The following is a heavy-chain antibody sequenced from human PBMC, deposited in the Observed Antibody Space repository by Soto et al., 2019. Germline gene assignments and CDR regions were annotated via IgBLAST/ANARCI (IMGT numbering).Heavy chain of an antibody. Sequence: QVQLVQSGAEVKKPGSSVKVSCKASGGTFSSYAISWVRQAPGQGLEWMGGIIPIFGTANYAQKFQGRVTITADESTSTAYMELSSPRSEDTAVYYCASRNQLLTSYGMDVWGQGTTVTVSS. V-gene: IGHV1-69*12. CDR1: GGTFSSYA. J-gene: IGHJ6*02. CDR2: IIPIFGTA. CDR3: ASRNQLLTSYGMDV. D-gene: IGHD2-2*01.